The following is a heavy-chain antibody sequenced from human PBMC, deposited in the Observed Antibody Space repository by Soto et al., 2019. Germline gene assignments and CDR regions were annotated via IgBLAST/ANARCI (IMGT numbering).Heavy chain of an antibody. J-gene: IGHJ4*01. CDR2: INQDVSEK. D-gene: IGHD2-15*01. Sequence: GGSLRLSCTASGFTFSSYWMSWVRQAPGKGLEWVANINQDVSEKNYVDSVKGRFTISRDNPKNSLYLQMNSLRAGDTALYYCARDRGYSTFDYWGHGTLVTVSS. CDR1: GFTFSSYW. V-gene: IGHV3-7*03. CDR3: ARDRGYSTFDY.